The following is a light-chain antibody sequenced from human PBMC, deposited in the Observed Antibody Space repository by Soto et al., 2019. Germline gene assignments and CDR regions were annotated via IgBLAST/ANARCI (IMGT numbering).Light chain of an antibody. CDR1: QTISNW. CDR3: QHYNSYPFT. CDR2: DAS. V-gene: IGKV1-5*01. Sequence: DIQMTQSPSTLSASVGDTVTITCRASQTISNWLAWYQQKPGNAPRLLIYDASTLQRGVPSRFSGGGSGTEFTLTISSLQPADFATYYCQHYNSYPFTFGPGTKVDIK. J-gene: IGKJ3*01.